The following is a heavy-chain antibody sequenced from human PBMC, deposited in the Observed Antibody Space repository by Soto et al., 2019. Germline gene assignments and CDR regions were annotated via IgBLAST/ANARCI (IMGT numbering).Heavy chain of an antibody. J-gene: IGHJ4*01. CDR2: IYYSGST. CDR1: GGSISSGDYY. D-gene: IGHD5-18*01. Sequence: SETLSLTCSVSGGSISSGDYYWSWIRQPPGKGLEWIGYIYYSGSTYYNPSLKSRVTISVDTSKNQFSLKLSSVTAADTAVYYCAQDTGYSDGNIWGQGTMVTVSS. CDR3: AQDTGYSDGNI. V-gene: IGHV4-30-4*01.